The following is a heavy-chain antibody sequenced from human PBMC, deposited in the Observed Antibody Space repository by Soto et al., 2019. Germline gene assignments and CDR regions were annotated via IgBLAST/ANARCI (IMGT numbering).Heavy chain of an antibody. CDR1: GYTFTYYW. Sequence: GYSLKIPCKVSGYTFTYYWIGWVRQLPGKGPEWMVIIYPGDSDTRYSRSFQGQVTITAHKSTSTAYLQWNTLKASDTAMYYCARRISNFRYYYYATDVWGQGTTVNVSS. CDR2: IYPGDSDT. D-gene: IGHD1-20*01. J-gene: IGHJ6*02. CDR3: ARRISNFRYYYYATDV. V-gene: IGHV5-51*01.